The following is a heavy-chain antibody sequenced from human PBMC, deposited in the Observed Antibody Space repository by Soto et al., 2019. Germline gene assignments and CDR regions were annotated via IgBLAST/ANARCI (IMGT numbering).Heavy chain of an antibody. V-gene: IGHV1-8*02. J-gene: IGHJ6*02. CDR3: ARGRSTMVRGVRMYYYYGMDV. CDR2: MNPNSGNT. D-gene: IGHD3-10*01. CDR1: GGTFSSYD. Sequence: VASVKVSCKASGGTFSSYDINWVRQATGQGLEWMGWMNPNSGNTGYAQKFQGRVTMTRNTSISTAYMELSSLRSEDTAVYYCARGRSTMVRGVRMYYYYGMDVWGQGTTVTVSS.